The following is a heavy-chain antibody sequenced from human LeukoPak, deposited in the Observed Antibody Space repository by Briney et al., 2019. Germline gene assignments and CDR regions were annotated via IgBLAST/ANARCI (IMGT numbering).Heavy chain of an antibody. CDR2: IYHSGST. CDR3: ARAGDGYKPSHFDY. J-gene: IGHJ4*02. V-gene: IGHV4-4*02. D-gene: IGHD5-24*01. Sequence: SGTLSLTCAVSGGSISSSNWWSWVRQPPGKGLEWIGEIYHSGSTNYNPSLKSRVTISVDKSKNQFSLKLSSVTAADTAVYYCARAGDGYKPSHFDYWGQGTLVTVSS. CDR1: GGSISSSNW.